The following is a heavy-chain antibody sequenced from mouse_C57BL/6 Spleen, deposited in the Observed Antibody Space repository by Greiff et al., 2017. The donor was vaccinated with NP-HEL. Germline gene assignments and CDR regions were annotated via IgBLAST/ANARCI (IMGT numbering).Heavy chain of an antibody. Sequence: VMLVESGPGLVQPSQSLSITCTVSGFSLTSYGVHWVRQSPGKGLEWLGVIWSGGSTDYNAAFISRLSISKANSKSQVFFKMNSLQADDTAIYYCASETSYSNYGVFFAYWGQGTLVTVSA. CDR2: IWSGGST. D-gene: IGHD2-5*01. V-gene: IGHV2-2*01. J-gene: IGHJ3*01. CDR3: ASETSYSNYGVFFAY. CDR1: GFSLTSYG.